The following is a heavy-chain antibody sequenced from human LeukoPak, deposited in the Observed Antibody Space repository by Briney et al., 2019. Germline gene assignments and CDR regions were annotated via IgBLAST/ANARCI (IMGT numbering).Heavy chain of an antibody. CDR3: ARHGQQQLENWFDP. CDR2: IYTSGST. D-gene: IGHD6-13*01. CDR1: GGSFSIYY. J-gene: IGHJ5*02. V-gene: IGHV4-4*07. Sequence: SETLSLTCTVSGGSFSIYYWSWIRQPAGKGLEWIGRIYTSGSTNYNPSLKSRVTMSVDTSKNQFSLNLNSVTAADTAMYYCARHGQQQLENWFDPWGQGTLVTVSS.